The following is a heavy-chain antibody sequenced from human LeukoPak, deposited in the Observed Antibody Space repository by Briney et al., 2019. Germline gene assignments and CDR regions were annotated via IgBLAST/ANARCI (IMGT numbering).Heavy chain of an antibody. CDR1: AGSSGSGGYS. Sequence: SETLSLTCAVSAGSSGSGGYSWSWIRQYPGKGLEWIGNIYYSGSTYYNPSLKTRISMSIDTSKSNLSLNLSSVTAADTAVYYCARVGATRHNWFDPWGQGTLVTVSS. CDR2: IYYSGST. CDR3: ARVGATRHNWFDP. D-gene: IGHD1-26*01. V-gene: IGHV4-31*11. J-gene: IGHJ5*02.